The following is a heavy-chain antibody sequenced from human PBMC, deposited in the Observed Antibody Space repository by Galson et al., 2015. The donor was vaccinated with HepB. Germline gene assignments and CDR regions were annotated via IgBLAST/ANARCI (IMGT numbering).Heavy chain of an antibody. J-gene: IGHJ4*02. CDR2: IRADGSKT. D-gene: IGHD2-21*02. V-gene: IGHV3-7*05. CDR1: GFTFSGSW. Sequence: SLRLSCAVPGFTFSGSWMSCVRQAPGEGLEWVGSIRADGSKTYYAPSVKGRFTISRDNAKNLVYLQLSRLRVEDTAVYYCATVRVVVTSVPEFWGFDYWGQGALVTVS. CDR3: ATVRVVVTSVPEFWGFDY.